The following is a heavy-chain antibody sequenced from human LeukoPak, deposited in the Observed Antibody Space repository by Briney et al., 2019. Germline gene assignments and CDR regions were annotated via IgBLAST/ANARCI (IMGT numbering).Heavy chain of an antibody. D-gene: IGHD6-13*01. V-gene: IGHV4-34*01. CDR1: GGSFSGYY. CDR3: AVLPGAAAGSIDY. Sequence: SETLSLTCAVYGGSFSGYYWSWIRQPPGKGLEWIGEINHSGSTNYNPSLKSRVTISVDTSKNQFSLKLSSVTAADTAVYYCAVLPGAAAGSIDYWGQGTPVTVSS. J-gene: IGHJ4*02. CDR2: INHSGST.